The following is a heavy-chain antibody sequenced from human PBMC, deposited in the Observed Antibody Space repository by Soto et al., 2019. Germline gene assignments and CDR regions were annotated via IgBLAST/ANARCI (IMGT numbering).Heavy chain of an antibody. CDR3: SRDEWDEYY. Sequence: TRSLTCSGSGVSVSRSRYYFSRLRHAPGKGLEWIGFIYHSGSNKYNPSFKIRVTISLNTSRKQFSLKLSSVTAADTAVYCCSRDEWDEYYWG. D-gene: IGHD1-26*01. CDR2: IYHSGSN. V-gene: IGHV4-61*01. CDR1: GVSVSRSRYY. J-gene: IGHJ1*01.